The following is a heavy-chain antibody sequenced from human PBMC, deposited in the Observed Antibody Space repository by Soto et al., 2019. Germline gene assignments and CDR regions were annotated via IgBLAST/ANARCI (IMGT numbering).Heavy chain of an antibody. Sequence: PSEAPSLISTVSGGSISGYYWRWILQPAGKGLEWIGRIYTSGSTNYNPSLKSRVTMSVDTSKNQFSLKLSSVTAADTAVYYCARGSYSNQNWFDPWGHGPLVTVSS. CDR1: GGSISGYY. D-gene: IGHD4-4*01. V-gene: IGHV4-4*07. CDR3: ARGSYSNQNWFDP. CDR2: IYTSGST. J-gene: IGHJ5*02.